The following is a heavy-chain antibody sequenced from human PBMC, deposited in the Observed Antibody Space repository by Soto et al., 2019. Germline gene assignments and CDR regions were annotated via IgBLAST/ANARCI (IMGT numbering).Heavy chain of an antibody. D-gene: IGHD3-22*01. CDR2: VDASGNT. Sequence: QVQLQESGPGLVKASETLSLSCTVSGHSISADYWSWIRQPAGKRLERIGRVDASGNTNYNPSRMSRVTMSVATSNNQFFMNVGSVPASDTAMYFCARDVGGSVVPHWFDPWGQGALVTVSS. J-gene: IGHJ5*02. CDR1: GHSISADY. CDR3: ARDVGGSVVPHWFDP. V-gene: IGHV4-4*07.